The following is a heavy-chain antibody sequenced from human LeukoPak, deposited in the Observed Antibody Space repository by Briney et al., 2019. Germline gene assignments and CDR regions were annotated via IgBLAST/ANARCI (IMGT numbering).Heavy chain of an antibody. V-gene: IGHV3-23*01. CDR3: AKGRTVLDSSWRMYYFDY. Sequence: PGGSLRLSCAASGFPLSSYAMSWVRQAPGKGLEWVSATSSSDAGTYYADSVRGRFTISRDNSKNTLYLQMNSLRAEDTAVYYCAKGRTVLDSSWRMYYFDYWGQGTLVTVSS. D-gene: IGHD6-13*01. J-gene: IGHJ4*02. CDR2: TSSSDAGT. CDR1: GFPLSSYA.